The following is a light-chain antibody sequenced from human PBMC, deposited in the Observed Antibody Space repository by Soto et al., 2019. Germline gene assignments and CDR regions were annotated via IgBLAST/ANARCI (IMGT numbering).Light chain of an antibody. CDR1: QSLLHSNGYNY. Sequence: DIVMTQSPLSLPVTPGEPASISCRSSQSLLHSNGYNYLDWYLQKPVQSQQLLIYLGSNRASGVPDRFSGSGSGTDFTLKISRVEAEDVEVYYCMQALQTPTFGQGTRLEIK. CDR3: MQALQTPT. CDR2: LGS. V-gene: IGKV2-28*01. J-gene: IGKJ5*01.